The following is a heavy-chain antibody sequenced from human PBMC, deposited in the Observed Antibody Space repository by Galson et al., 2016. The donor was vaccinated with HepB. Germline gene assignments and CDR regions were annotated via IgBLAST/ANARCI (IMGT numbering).Heavy chain of an antibody. D-gene: IGHD1-1*01. V-gene: IGHV3-11*05. CDR3: AGEVADGSDTFDT. Sequence: GRFTISRDNAKNSLSLQMNSLRAEDTAVYYCAGEVADGSDTFDTWGQGTLVTVSS. J-gene: IGHJ3*02.